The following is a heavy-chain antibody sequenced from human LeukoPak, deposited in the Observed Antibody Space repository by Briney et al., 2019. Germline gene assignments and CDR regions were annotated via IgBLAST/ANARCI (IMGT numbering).Heavy chain of an antibody. J-gene: IGHJ4*02. CDR2: ISHDGSNK. CDR1: GFTFSSYA. D-gene: IGHD1-26*01. CDR3: ARIRSVGATQGYFDY. Sequence: GGSLRLSCAASGFTFSSYAMHWVRQAPGKGLEWVAVISHDGSNKYYADSVKGRFTISRDNSKNTLYLQMNSLRAEDTAVYYCARIRSVGATQGYFDYWGQGTLVTVSS. V-gene: IGHV3-30*04.